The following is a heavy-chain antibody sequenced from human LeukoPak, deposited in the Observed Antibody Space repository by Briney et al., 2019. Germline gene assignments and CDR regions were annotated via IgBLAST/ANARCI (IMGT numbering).Heavy chain of an antibody. CDR1: GFTFEDYA. V-gene: IGHV3-9*01. CDR2: ITWNSGDI. Sequence: TGRSLRLSCAASGFTFEDYAMHWVRQAPGKGLEWVSGITWNSGDIGYADSVKGRFTISRDNSKNPLYLQMNSLRPEDTALYYCAKLTVPSSPDLSYWGHGTQVTVSS. CDR3: AKLTVPSSPDLSY. J-gene: IGHJ4*01. D-gene: IGHD4-17*01.